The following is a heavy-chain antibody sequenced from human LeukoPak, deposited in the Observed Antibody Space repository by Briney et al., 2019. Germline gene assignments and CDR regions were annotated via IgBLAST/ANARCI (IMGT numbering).Heavy chain of an antibody. CDR3: AALDTAMVKAGMDV. CDR1: GYTFTNYN. D-gene: IGHD5-18*01. Sequence: ASVKVSCKASGYTFTNYNMHWVRQAPGQGLEWMGMINPSGGSTSYAQKFQGRVTMTRDTSTSTVYMELSSLRSEDTAVYYCAALDTAMVKAGMDVWGQGTTVTVSS. V-gene: IGHV1-46*01. J-gene: IGHJ6*02. CDR2: INPSGGST.